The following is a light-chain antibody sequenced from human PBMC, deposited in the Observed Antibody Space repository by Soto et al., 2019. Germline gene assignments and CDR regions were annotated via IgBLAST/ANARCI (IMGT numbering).Light chain of an antibody. CDR1: QSVTNSY. J-gene: IGKJ1*01. V-gene: IGKV3-20*01. Sequence: EIVLTQSPGTLSLSPGERATLSCRASQSVTNSYIAWYQQKPGQAPRLLIYGAPSRATGIPDRFTGSGSGTEFTLTITRLEPEDFAVYSCQQYGSSPWTFGQGTKVEIK. CDR3: QQYGSSPWT. CDR2: GAP.